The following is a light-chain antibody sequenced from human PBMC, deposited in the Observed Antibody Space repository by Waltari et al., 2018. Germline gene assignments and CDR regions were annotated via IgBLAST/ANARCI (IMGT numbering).Light chain of an antibody. CDR1: KDISIY. J-gene: IGKJ1*01. V-gene: IGKV1-33*01. Sequence: DIQMTQSPSSMSASVGDRVSITCQASKDISIYSSCYQQKPGKAPKVLIYDASMLETGVPSRFTGNRSGTDFTFTSSSLQPEDIATYYCQQDKDLPRTGGQGTKGEIK. CDR3: QQDKDLPRT. CDR2: DAS.